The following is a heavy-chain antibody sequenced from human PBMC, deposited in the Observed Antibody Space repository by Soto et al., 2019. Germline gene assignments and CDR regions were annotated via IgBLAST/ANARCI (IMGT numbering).Heavy chain of an antibody. V-gene: IGHV3-30*18. D-gene: IGHD2-15*01. Sequence: QVQLVESGGGVVQPGRSLRLSCAASGFTFSSYGMHWVRQAPGKGLEWVAVISYDGSNKYYADSVKGRFTISRDNSKNTLYLRIKSLRAEDTAVYYCAKETYSGPLDYWGQGTLVTVSS. CDR2: ISYDGSNK. J-gene: IGHJ4*02. CDR1: GFTFSSYG. CDR3: AKETYSGPLDY.